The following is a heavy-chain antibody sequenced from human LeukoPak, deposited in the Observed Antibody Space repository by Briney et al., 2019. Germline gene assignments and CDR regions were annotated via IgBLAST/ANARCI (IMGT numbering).Heavy chain of an antibody. Sequence: GGSLRLSCAASGFKFSDYGMSWVRQAPGKGLEWVSGINWNADSTGYADSVKGRFTISKDNAKNSLFLQMDSLRAEDTAMYYCARAILSDPKYYGMDVWGQGTTVTVSS. D-gene: IGHD3-9*01. CDR1: GFKFSDYG. V-gene: IGHV3-20*04. CDR2: INWNADST. CDR3: ARAILSDPKYYGMDV. J-gene: IGHJ6*02.